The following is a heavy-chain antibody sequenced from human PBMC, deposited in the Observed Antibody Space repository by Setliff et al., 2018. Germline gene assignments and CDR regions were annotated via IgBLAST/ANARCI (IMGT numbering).Heavy chain of an antibody. CDR2: IYYSGSP. V-gene: IGHV4-59*01. J-gene: IGHJ3*02. CDR1: GGSISSYY. D-gene: IGHD4-4*01. CDR3: ARGGNDYKWGAFDI. Sequence: KPSETLSLTCTVSGGSISSYYWSWIRQPPGKGLEWIGYIYYSGSPNYNPSLKSRVTISVDTSKNQFSLKLSSVTAADTAVYYCARGGNDYKWGAFDIWGQGTMVTVSS.